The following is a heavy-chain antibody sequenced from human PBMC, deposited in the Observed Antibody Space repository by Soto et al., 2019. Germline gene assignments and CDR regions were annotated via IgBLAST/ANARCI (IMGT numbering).Heavy chain of an antibody. D-gene: IGHD6-13*01. V-gene: IGHV1-18*01. CDR1: GYTFTRYG. CDR3: ARYGYSSSWYSDY. J-gene: IGHJ4*02. Sequence: ASVKGACKTSGYTFTRYGGSWVRQAPGQGLEWMGWISAYNGNTNYAQKLQGRVTMTTDTSTSTAYMELRSLRSDDTAVYYCARYGYSSSWYSDYWGQGTLVTVSS. CDR2: ISAYNGNT.